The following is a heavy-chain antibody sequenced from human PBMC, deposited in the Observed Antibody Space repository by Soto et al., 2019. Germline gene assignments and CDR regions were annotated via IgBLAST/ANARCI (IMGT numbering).Heavy chain of an antibody. Sequence: PGGSLRLSCAASGFTFSNAWMNWVRQAPGKGLEWVGRIKSKTDGGTTDYAAPVKGRFTISRDDSKNTLYLQMNSLKTEDTAVYYCTTMGEGYYDFWSGYYGKPLSSPTSVLWGQGTLVTVAS. J-gene: IGHJ4*02. CDR2: IKSKTDGGTT. D-gene: IGHD3-3*01. CDR1: GFTFSNAW. CDR3: TTMGEGYYDFWSGYYGKPLSSPTSVL. V-gene: IGHV3-15*07.